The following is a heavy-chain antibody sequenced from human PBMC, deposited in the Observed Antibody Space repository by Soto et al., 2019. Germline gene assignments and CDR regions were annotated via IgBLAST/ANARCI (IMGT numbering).Heavy chain of an antibody. CDR1: GDSIISSDFY. D-gene: IGHD2-15*01. CDR3: ARHSVALRKNTWFDP. CDR2: IFYLGSS. Sequence: PSDTLSLTCTVSGDSIISSDFYWGWVRQPPGKGLEWIGSIFYLGSSYYNPSLKSRVTMSVYTSKNQFSLRLRSVPAADAALYFCARHSVALRKNTWFDPWGQGIMVTVSS. J-gene: IGHJ5*02. V-gene: IGHV4-39*01.